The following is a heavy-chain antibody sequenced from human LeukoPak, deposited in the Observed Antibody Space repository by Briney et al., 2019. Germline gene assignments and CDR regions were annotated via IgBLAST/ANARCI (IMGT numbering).Heavy chain of an antibody. Sequence: SETLSLTCAVSGGSISSSNWWSWVRQPPGKGLEWIGEIYHSGSTNYNPSLKSRVTISVDTSKNQFSLKLSSVTAADTAVYYCARDEGSYPDYWGQGTLVTVSS. D-gene: IGHD1-26*01. J-gene: IGHJ4*02. CDR1: GGSISSSNW. CDR3: ARDEGSYPDY. V-gene: IGHV4-4*02. CDR2: IYHSGST.